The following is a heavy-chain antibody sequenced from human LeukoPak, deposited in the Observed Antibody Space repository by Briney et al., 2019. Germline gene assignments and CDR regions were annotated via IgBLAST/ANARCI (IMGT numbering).Heavy chain of an antibody. Sequence: SETLSLTCTVSGGSISNYFWSWIRQPPGKGLEWIGHIYYSGSAIYNPSLMGRVTMSVDTSKNQFSLKLSSVTAADSAVYYCARLTRLSTSPDRYYLDYWGQGTLVTVSS. D-gene: IGHD6-6*01. CDR2: IYYSGSA. V-gene: IGHV4-59*08. CDR3: ARLTRLSTSPDRYYLDY. J-gene: IGHJ4*02. CDR1: GGSISNYF.